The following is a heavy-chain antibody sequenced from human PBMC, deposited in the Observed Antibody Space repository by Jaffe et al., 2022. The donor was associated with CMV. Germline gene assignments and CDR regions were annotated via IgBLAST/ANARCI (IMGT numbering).Heavy chain of an antibody. Sequence: QVQLQESGPGLVKPSETLSLTCTVSGGSVSSGSYYWSWIRQPPGKGLEWIGYIYYSGSTNYNPSLKSRVTISVDTSKNQFSLKLSSVTAADTAVYYCARDVRWSRNGFRYYGMDVWGQGTTVTVSS. D-gene: IGHD4-17*01. V-gene: IGHV4-61*01. CDR3: ARDVRWSRNGFRYYGMDV. CDR1: GGSVSSGSYY. CDR2: IYYSGST. J-gene: IGHJ6*02.